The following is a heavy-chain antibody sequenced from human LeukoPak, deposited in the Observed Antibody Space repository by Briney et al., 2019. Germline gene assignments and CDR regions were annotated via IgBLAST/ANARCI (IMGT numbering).Heavy chain of an antibody. D-gene: IGHD5-18*01. J-gene: IGHJ4*02. V-gene: IGHV3-21*01. CDR3: ARVSGYSYGYSYFDY. Sequence: GGSLRLSCAASGFTFSSYEMNWVRQAPGKGLEWVSSISSSSSYIYYADSVKGRFTISRDNAKNSLYLQMNSLRAEDTAVYYCARVSGYSYGYSYFDYWGQGTLVTVSS. CDR1: GFTFSSYE. CDR2: ISSSSSYI.